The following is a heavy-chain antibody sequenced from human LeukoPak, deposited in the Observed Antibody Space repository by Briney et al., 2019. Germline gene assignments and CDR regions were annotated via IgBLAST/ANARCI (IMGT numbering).Heavy chain of an antibody. Sequence: GGTLRLSCAASGFTVSSNYMSWVRQAPGKGLEWVSVIYSGGSTYYADSVKGRFTIPRDNSKNTLYLQMNSLRAEDTAVYYCARDSGGYSYGYHFDYWGQGTLVTVSS. CDR3: ARDSGGYSYGYHFDY. V-gene: IGHV3-66*01. CDR2: IYSGGST. D-gene: IGHD5-18*01. CDR1: GFTVSSNY. J-gene: IGHJ4*02.